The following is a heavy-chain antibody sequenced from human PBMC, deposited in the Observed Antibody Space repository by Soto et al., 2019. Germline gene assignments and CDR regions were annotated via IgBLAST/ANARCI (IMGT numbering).Heavy chain of an antibody. CDR1: GYTFTRYG. Sequence: QVQLVQSGAEVKNPGASVKVSCKASGYTFTRYGIGWARQAPGQGLEWMGWINTYNGNTNYAQNVQGRVTLTTDTSTSTAYMELRSLRYNDTAIYYCAMVDVYVTPSPQDVWGQGTTVSVSS. J-gene: IGHJ6*02. D-gene: IGHD3-16*01. CDR3: AMVDVYVTPSPQDV. V-gene: IGHV1-18*01. CDR2: INTYNGNT.